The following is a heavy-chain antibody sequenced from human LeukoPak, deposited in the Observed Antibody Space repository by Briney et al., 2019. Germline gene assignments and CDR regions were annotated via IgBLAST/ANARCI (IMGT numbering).Heavy chain of an antibody. CDR1: DNTFTSYG. CDR3: ARVEYSSSSRHYYYYYYMDV. Sequence: ASVKVSCKTSDNTFTSYGFSWVRQAPGLGLEWMGWISAYNGNTNYAQKLQGRVTMTTDTSTSTAYMELRSLRSDDTAVYYCARVEYSSSSRHYYYYYYMDVWGKGTTVTVSS. V-gene: IGHV1-18*01. CDR2: ISAYNGNT. D-gene: IGHD6-6*01. J-gene: IGHJ6*03.